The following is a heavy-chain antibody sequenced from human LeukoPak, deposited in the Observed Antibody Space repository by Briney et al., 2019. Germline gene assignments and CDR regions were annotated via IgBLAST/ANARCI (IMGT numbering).Heavy chain of an antibody. J-gene: IGHJ4*02. V-gene: IGHV3-23*01. CDR3: AITIRWYDSSGRGFDY. CDR2: ISGGGGST. CDR1: GFTFSSYA. Sequence: QTGGSLRLSCAASGFTFSSYAMSWVRQAPGKGLEWVSAISGGGGSTYYADSVKGRFAISSDSSKSTLYLQMNSLRAEDTAVYYCAITIRWYDSSGRGFDYWGQGTLVTVSS. D-gene: IGHD3-22*01.